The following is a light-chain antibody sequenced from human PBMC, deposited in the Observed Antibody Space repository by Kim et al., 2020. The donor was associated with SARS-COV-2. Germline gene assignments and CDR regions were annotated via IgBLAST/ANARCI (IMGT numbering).Light chain of an antibody. V-gene: IGLV3-1*01. CDR3: QAWDSDTAV. Sequence: SYELTQPPSVSVSPGQTASITCSGDKLGQKFTAWYQQKPGQPPVVVMYQDDKRPSGIPERFSGSNSGNTATLTISGTQAMDEADYYCQAWDSDTAVFGGGTQLTVL. CDR2: QDD. CDR1: KLGQKF. J-gene: IGLJ3*02.